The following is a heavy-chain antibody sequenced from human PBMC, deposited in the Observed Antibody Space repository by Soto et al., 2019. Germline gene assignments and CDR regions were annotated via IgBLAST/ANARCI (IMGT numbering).Heavy chain of an antibody. D-gene: IGHD2-8*02. CDR3: TGAVASGY. CDR1: GFTVSTYG. CDR2: ISRDGGTK. J-gene: IGHJ4*02. V-gene: IGHV3-30*03. Sequence: QVQLVESGGGVVQPGRSLRLSCAVSGFTVSTYGMHWVRQAPGKGLEWVAVISRDGGTKYYAGSVKGRFTISRENSRNTLFLEMSSLRGDDMAVYYCTGAVASGYWGQGALVAVSS.